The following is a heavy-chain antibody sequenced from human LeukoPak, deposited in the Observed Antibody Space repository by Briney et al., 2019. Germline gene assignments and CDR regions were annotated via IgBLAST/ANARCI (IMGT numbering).Heavy chain of an antibody. J-gene: IGHJ4*02. CDR2: IYYSGST. CDR1: GGSISSGGYY. CDR3: ARDSSSWTLDY. V-gene: IGHV4-31*03. Sequence: SETLSLTCTVSGGSISSGGYYWSWIRQHPGKGLEWIGYIYYSGSTYYNPSLKSRVTISVDTSRNQFSLKLSSVTAADTAVYYCARDSSSWTLDYWGQGTLVTVSS. D-gene: IGHD6-13*01.